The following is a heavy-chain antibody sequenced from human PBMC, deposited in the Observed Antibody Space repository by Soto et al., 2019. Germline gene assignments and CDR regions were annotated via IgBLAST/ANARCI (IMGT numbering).Heavy chain of an antibody. J-gene: IGHJ6*03. V-gene: IGHV3-15*01. CDR1: GFTFSNAW. Sequence: EVQLVESGGGLVKPGGSLRLSCAASGFTFSNAWMSWVRQAPGKGLEWVGRIKSKTDGGTTDYAAPVKGRFTISRDDSKNTLYLQMNSLKTEDTAVYYCTTDFKQQLGYYYYYYMDVWGKGTTVTVSS. D-gene: IGHD6-13*01. CDR2: IKSKTDGGTT. CDR3: TTDFKQQLGYYYYYYMDV.